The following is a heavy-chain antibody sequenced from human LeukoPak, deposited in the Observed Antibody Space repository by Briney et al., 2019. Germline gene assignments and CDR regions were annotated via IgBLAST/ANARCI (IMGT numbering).Heavy chain of an antibody. D-gene: IGHD5-24*01. CDR2: INHSGST. CDR3: AREGEMATIGFYYYYYMDV. J-gene: IGHJ6*03. V-gene: IGHV4-34*01. Sequence: SETLSLTCDVYGGSFSGYYWSWIRQPPEKGLEWIGEINHSGSTNYNPSLKSRVTISVDTSKNQFSLKLSSVTAADTAVYYCAREGEMATIGFYYYYYMDVWGKGTTVTISS. CDR1: GGSFSGYY.